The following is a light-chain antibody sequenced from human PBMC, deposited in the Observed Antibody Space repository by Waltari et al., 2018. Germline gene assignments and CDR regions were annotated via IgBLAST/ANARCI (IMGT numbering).Light chain of an antibody. CDR1: SSNIGADSD. CDR3: QSYDSSLSGSRV. V-gene: IGLV1-40*01. J-gene: IGLJ3*02. CDR2: ANS. Sequence: QSVLTPPPSVSGAPGQRVTISCTGSSSNIGADSDVHWYQQLPGTAPKLLIYANSNRSSGVPDRFSGSKSGTSASLAITGLQAEDEADYYCQSYDSSLSGSRVFGGGTKLTVL.